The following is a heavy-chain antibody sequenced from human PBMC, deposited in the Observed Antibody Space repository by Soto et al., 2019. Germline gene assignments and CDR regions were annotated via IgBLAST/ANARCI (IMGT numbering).Heavy chain of an antibody. V-gene: IGHV1-69*01. CDR2: IIPIFGTA. Sequence: QVQLVQSGAEVKKPGSSVKVSCKSSGGTFSSYAISWVRQAPGQGLEWMGGIIPIFGTANYAQKFQGRVTITADESTSTAYMELSSLTSEDTAVYYCARGRVAVAGTGYYYYGMDVWGQGTTVTVSS. D-gene: IGHD6-19*01. J-gene: IGHJ6*02. CDR1: GGTFSSYA. CDR3: ARGRVAVAGTGYYYYGMDV.